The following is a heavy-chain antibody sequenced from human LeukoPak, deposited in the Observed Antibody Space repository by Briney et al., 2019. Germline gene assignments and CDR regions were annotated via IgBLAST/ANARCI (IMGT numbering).Heavy chain of an antibody. D-gene: IGHD3-3*01. J-gene: IGHJ6*03. V-gene: IGHV1-69*01. CDR1: GGTFSSYA. CDR3: ARVSRDAFWSGYSRMGFYYMDV. Sequence: SVKVSCKASGGTFSSYAISWVRQAPGQGLEWMGGIIPIFGTANYAQKFQGRVTITADESTSTAYMEPSSLRSEDTAVYYCARVSRDAFWSGYSRMGFYYMDVWGKGTTVTVSS. CDR2: IIPIFGTA.